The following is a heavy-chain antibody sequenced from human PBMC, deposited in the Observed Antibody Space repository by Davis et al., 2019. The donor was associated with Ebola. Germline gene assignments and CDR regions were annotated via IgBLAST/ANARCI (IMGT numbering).Heavy chain of an antibody. Sequence: PGGSLRLSCAASGFTFSSYAMSWVRQAPGKGLEWVSAISGGGGSTHYADSVKGRFTISRDNSKNTLYLQMNSLRAEDTAVYYCARGGDGYGNFDCWGPGTLLTVSS. V-gene: IGHV3-23*01. D-gene: IGHD4-17*01. CDR1: GFTFSSYA. CDR2: ISGGGGST. J-gene: IGHJ4*02. CDR3: ARGGDGYGNFDC.